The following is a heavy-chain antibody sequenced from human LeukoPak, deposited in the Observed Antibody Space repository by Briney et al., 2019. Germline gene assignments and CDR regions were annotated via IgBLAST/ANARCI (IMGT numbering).Heavy chain of an antibody. CDR3: AKDRCSNGVGCYYYYMDV. D-gene: IGHD2-8*01. CDR2: IRYDGSNK. Sequence: QTGGSLRLSCAASGFTFSNYGMHWVRQAPGKGLEWVAFIRYDGSNKYYADSVKGRFTTSRDNSKNTLYLQMNSLRAEDTAVYYCAKDRCSNGVGCYYYYMDVWGKGTTVTISS. J-gene: IGHJ6*03. V-gene: IGHV3-30*02. CDR1: GFTFSNYG.